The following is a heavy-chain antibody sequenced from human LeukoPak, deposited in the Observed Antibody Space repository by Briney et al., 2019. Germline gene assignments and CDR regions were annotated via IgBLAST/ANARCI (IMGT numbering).Heavy chain of an antibody. V-gene: IGHV4-59*01. CDR2: IYYSGST. CDR1: GGSISSYY. Sequence: SETLSLTCTVSGGSISSYYWSWIRQPPGKGLEWIGYIYYSGSTNYNPSLKSRVTISVDTSKNQFSLKLSSVTAADTAVYYCARCHYDILTGRYYFDCWGQGTLVTVSS. J-gene: IGHJ4*02. D-gene: IGHD3-9*01. CDR3: ARCHYDILTGRYYFDC.